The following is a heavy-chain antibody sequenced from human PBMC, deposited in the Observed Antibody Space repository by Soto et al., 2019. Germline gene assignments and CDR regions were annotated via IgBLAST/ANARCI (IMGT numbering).Heavy chain of an antibody. Sequence: PGGSLRLSCGASGFTFSSYAMSWVRQAPGKGLEWVSAISGSGGSTYYADSVKGRFTIPRDNSKNTLYLQMNSLRAEDTAVYYCAKTDARTGGYYYYYMDVWGKGTTVTVSS. CDR2: ISGSGGST. V-gene: IGHV3-23*01. CDR1: GFTFSSYA. CDR3: AKTDARTGGYYYYYMDV. J-gene: IGHJ6*03.